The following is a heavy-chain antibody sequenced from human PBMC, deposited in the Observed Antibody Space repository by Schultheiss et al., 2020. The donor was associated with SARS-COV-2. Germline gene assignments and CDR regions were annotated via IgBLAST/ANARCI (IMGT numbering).Heavy chain of an antibody. CDR1: GFTFSSYE. CDR3: ARNYDFWSGYGFYYYYYYMDV. V-gene: IGHV3-23*01. Sequence: GGSLRLSCAASGFTFSSYEMNWVRQAPGKGLEWVSAISGSGGSTYYADSVKGRFTISRDNAKNSLYLQMNSLRAEDTAVYYCARNYDFWSGYGFYYYYYYMDVWGKGTTVTVSS. CDR2: ISGSGGST. D-gene: IGHD3-3*01. J-gene: IGHJ6*03.